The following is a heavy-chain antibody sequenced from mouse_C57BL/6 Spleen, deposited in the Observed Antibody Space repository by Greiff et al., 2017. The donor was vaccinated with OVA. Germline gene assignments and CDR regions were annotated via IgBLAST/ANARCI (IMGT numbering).Heavy chain of an antibody. CDR2: INPSNGGT. CDR3: ARERLRYAMDY. Sequence: VQLQQSGTELVKPGASVKLSCKASGYTFTSYWMHWVKQRPGQGLEWIGNINPSNGGTIYNEKFKSKATLTVDKSSSTAYMQLSSLTSEDSAVYYCARERLRYAMDYWGQGTSVTVSS. V-gene: IGHV1-53*01. J-gene: IGHJ4*01. CDR1: GYTFTSYW. D-gene: IGHD2-2*01.